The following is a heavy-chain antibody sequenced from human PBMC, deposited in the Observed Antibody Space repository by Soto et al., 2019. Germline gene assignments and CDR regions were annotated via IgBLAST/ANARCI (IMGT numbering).Heavy chain of an antibody. V-gene: IGHV1-18*01. J-gene: IGHJ4*02. CDR2: ISAHNGNT. D-gene: IGHD6-6*01. CDR3: ARGRDGDY. CDR1: GYDFTTYG. Sequence: QVHLVQSGAEVKKSGASVKVSCKGSGYDFTTYGITWVRQAPGQGLEWMAWISAHNGNTDYAQKLQGRVTVTRDTSTSPAYMELRSLRSDDTAVYNCARGRDGDYWGQGALVTVSS.